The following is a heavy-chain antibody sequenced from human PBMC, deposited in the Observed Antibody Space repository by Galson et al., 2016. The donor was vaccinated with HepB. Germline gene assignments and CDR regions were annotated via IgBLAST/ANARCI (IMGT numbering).Heavy chain of an antibody. CDR3: AKDSRIAVAGSLWYFDF. V-gene: IGHV3-33*06. J-gene: IGHJ4*02. CDR1: GFTFSSYG. D-gene: IGHD6-19*01. CDR2: IWYDGSNQ. Sequence: SLRLSCAASGFTFSSYGMHWVRQAPGKGLEWMAVIWYDGSNQYYADSVKGRFTISRDNSKNTLYLQMNSLRAEDTAVYHCAKDSRIAVAGSLWYFDFWGQGALVSVST.